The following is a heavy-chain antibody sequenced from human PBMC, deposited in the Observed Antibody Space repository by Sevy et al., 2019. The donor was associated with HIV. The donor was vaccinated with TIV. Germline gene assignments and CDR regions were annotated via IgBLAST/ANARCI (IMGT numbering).Heavy chain of an antibody. J-gene: IGHJ1*01. Sequence: GGSLRLSCAASGFTFSSFFMHWVRQAPGKGLEWVATISYDGSNEHYADSVKGRFTISRDNSKNALYLQMNSLRAEDTAVYYCALERLSSNVAEYFPNWGQGTLVTVSS. CDR3: ALERLSSNVAEYFPN. V-gene: IGHV3-30-3*01. D-gene: IGHD1-1*01. CDR1: GFTFSSFF. CDR2: ISYDGSNE.